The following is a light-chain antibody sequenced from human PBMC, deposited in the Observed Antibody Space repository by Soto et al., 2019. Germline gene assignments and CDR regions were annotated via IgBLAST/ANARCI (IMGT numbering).Light chain of an antibody. CDR1: QSISSY. CDR2: AAS. J-gene: IGKJ1*01. CDR3: QQYGYSPIT. V-gene: IGKV1-39*01. Sequence: DIQMTQSPSSLSASVGDRVTITCRASQSISSYLNWYQQKPGKAPKLLIYAASSLQSGVPSRFSGSGSGTDFTLTISRLEPEDFAVYYCQQYGYSPITFGQGTKVDIK.